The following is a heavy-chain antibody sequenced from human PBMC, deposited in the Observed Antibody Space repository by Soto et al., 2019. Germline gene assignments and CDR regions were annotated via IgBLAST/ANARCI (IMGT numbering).Heavy chain of an antibody. J-gene: IGHJ2*01. Sequence: QVQLQESGPGLVKPSQTLSLTCTVSGGSISSGVYYWSWIRQHPGKGLEWIGYIYYSGSTFYNPSLKSRVTISVDTSKIQFSLKLSSVTAADTAVYYCARGSGSGTNWFFGLWGRGTLVTVSS. V-gene: IGHV4-31*03. D-gene: IGHD3-10*01. CDR3: ARGSGSGTNWFFGL. CDR2: IYYSGST. CDR1: GGSISSGVYY.